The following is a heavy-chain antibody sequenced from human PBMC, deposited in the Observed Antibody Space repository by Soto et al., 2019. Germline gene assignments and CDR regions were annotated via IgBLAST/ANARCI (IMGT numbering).Heavy chain of an antibody. CDR3: ARDVYPLAYYFYY. CDR1: GYTFTNHG. J-gene: IGHJ4*02. V-gene: IGHV1-18*01. Sequence: QVQLVQSGAEVRKPWASVKVSCKASGYTFTNHGISWIRQAPGQGLERLGWISGNNGKTKYAQRLQGRVTMTTDTSTNTAYMELRSLVSDDTAVYYCARDVYPLAYYFYYCGQGTLVTVSS. CDR2: ISGNNGKT.